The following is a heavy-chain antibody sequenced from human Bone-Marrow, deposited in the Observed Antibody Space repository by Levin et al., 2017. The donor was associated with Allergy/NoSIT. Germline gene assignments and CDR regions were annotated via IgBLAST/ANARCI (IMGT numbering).Heavy chain of an antibody. D-gene: IGHD6-13*01. CDR2: IYHSGST. Sequence: SQTLSLTCAVSGGSISSGGYAWSWIRQPPGKGLEWIGYIYHSGSTYYNPSPKSRVSLSVDRSKNQFSLRLSFVTAADTAVYSCARVRTTAGIPGWFDPWGQGTLVTVSS. CDR1: GGSISSGGYA. CDR3: ARVRTTAGIPGWFDP. V-gene: IGHV4-30-2*01. J-gene: IGHJ5*02.